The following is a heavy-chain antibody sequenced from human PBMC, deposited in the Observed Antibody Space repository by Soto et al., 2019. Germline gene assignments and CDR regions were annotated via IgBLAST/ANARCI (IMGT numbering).Heavy chain of an antibody. J-gene: IGHJ4*02. Sequence: PGGSLRLSCAASGFTFSSYSMNWVRQAPGKGLEWVSSISSSSYIYYADSVKGRFTISRDNAKNSLYLQMNSLRAEDTAVYYCAREVNGYCSGGSCYPGAYYFDYWGQGTLVTVSS. D-gene: IGHD2-15*01. CDR2: ISSSSYI. CDR1: GFTFSSYS. V-gene: IGHV3-21*01. CDR3: AREVNGYCSGGSCYPGAYYFDY.